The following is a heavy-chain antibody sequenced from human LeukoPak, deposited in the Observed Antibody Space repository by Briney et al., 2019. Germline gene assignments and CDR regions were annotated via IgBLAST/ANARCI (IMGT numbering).Heavy chain of an antibody. CDR3: AREEHSSSWGDWFDP. CDR1: GGTFSSYA. D-gene: IGHD6-13*01. J-gene: IGHJ5*02. CDR2: IIPIFGTA. V-gene: IGHV1-69*06. Sequence: ASVTVSCKASGGTFSSYAISWVRQAPGQGLEWMGGIIPIFGTANYAQKFQGRVTITADKSTSTAYMELSSLRSEDTAVYYCAREEHSSSWGDWFDPWGQGTLVTVSS.